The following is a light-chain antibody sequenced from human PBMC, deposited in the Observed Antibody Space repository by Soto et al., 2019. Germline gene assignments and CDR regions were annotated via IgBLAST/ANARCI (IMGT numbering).Light chain of an antibody. CDR2: AAY. CDR1: QSITDY. CDR3: QQSYSSPVT. V-gene: IGKV1-39*01. Sequence: DIQMTQSPSSLSASIGDRVTITCRASQSITDYLNWYQQKPGKAPKLLIYAAYSLQSGVPSRFSGSGSGTDFSLTISSXQPEDSATYYCQQSYSSPVTFGQGTKVDIK. J-gene: IGKJ2*01.